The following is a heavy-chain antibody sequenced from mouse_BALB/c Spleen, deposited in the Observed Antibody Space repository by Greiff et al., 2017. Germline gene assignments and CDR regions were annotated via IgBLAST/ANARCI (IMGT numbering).Heavy chain of an antibody. CDR1: GYTFTSYW. V-gene: IGHV1-7*01. CDR2: INPSTGYT. Sequence: VKLMESGAELAKPGASVKMSCKASGYTFTSYWMHWVKQRPGQGLEWIGYINPSTGYTEYNQKFKDKATLTADKSSSTAYMQLSSLTSEDSAVYYCARSGGNYVENAMDYWGQGTSVTVSS. CDR3: ARSGGNYVENAMDY. D-gene: IGHD2-1*01. J-gene: IGHJ4*01.